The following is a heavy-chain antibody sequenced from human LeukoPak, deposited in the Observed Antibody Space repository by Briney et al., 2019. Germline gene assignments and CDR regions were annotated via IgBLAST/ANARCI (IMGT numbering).Heavy chain of an antibody. CDR3: SSNSDDHHYYYMNV. Sequence: SETLSLTCTVSGGSISSSSYYWGWIRQPPGKGLEWIGTTHYSGSTYYNPSLKSRVTISVDTSKNQFSLKLSSVAAADTAVYYCSSNSDDHHYYYMNVWGKGTTVTVSS. CDR2: THYSGST. D-gene: IGHD2-2*01. J-gene: IGHJ6*03. V-gene: IGHV4-39*01. CDR1: GGSISSSSYY.